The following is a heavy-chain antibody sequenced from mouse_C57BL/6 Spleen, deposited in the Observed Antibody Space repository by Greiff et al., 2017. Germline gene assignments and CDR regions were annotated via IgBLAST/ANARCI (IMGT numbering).Heavy chain of an antibody. CDR2: IDPETGGT. D-gene: IGHD2-2*01. CDR3: TRFWLRQGAWFAY. V-gene: IGHV1-15*01. J-gene: IGHJ3*01. Sequence: QVHVKQSGAELVRPGASVTLSCKASGYTFTDYEMHWVKQTPVHGLEWIGAIDPETGGTAYNQKFKGKAILTADKSSSTAYMELRSLTSEDSAVYYCTRFWLRQGAWFAYWGQGTLVTVSA. CDR1: GYTFTDYE.